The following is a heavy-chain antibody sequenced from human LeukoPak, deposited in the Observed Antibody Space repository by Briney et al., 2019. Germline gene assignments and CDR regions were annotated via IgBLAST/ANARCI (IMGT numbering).Heavy chain of an antibody. CDR2: ISSSGSTI. Sequence: GGSLRLSCAASGFTFSSYEMNWVRQAPGKGLEWVSSISSSGSTIYYADSVKGRFTISRDNAKNSLYLQMNSLRAEDTAVCYGARGVFTFEGVIVRPPYYCDLWGQGTLVTVSS. CDR3: ARGVFTFEGVIVRPPYYCDL. CDR1: GFTFSSYE. J-gene: IGHJ4*02. V-gene: IGHV3-48*03. D-gene: IGHD3-16*02.